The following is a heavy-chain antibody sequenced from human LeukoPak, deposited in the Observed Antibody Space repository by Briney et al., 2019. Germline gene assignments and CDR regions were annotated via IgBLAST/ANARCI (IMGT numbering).Heavy chain of an antibody. CDR3: ARDFYGDSPPYYYYMDV. CDR1: GFTFSSYS. CDR2: ISSSSSYI. D-gene: IGHD4-17*01. V-gene: IGHV3-21*01. J-gene: IGHJ6*03. Sequence: GGSLRLSCAASGFTFSSYSMNWVRQAPGKGLEWVSSISSSSSYIYYADSVKGRFTISRDNAKNSLYLQMNSLRAEDTAVYYCARDFYGDSPPYYYYMDVWGKGTTVTISS.